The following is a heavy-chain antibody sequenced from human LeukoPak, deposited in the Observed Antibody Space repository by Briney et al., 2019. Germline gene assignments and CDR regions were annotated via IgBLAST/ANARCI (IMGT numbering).Heavy chain of an antibody. Sequence: GGSLRLSCAASGFTFSNYDMSWVRQAPGKGLEWVSVISSSGGSTYYADSVKGRFTISRDNSKNTMYLQMSSLRDEDTAVYYCVRDEWFGEYAYWGQGTLVTVSS. CDR1: GFTFSNYD. CDR3: VRDEWFGEYAY. V-gene: IGHV3-23*01. CDR2: ISSSGGST. D-gene: IGHD3-10*01. J-gene: IGHJ4*02.